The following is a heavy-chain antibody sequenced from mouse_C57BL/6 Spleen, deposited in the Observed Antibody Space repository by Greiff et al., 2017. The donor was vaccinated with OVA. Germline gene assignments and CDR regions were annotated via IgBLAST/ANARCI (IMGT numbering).Heavy chain of an antibody. CDR3: ARAYYSNYNHAMDY. CDR1: GYAFSSSW. D-gene: IGHD2-5*01. V-gene: IGHV1-82*01. J-gene: IGHJ4*01. CDR2: IYPGDGDT. Sequence: QVQLKESGPELVKPGASVKISCKASGYAFSSSWMNWVKQRPGKGLEWIGRIYPGDGDTNYNGKFKGKATLTADKSSSTAYMQLSSLTSEDSAVYFCARAYYSNYNHAMDYWGQGTSVTVSS.